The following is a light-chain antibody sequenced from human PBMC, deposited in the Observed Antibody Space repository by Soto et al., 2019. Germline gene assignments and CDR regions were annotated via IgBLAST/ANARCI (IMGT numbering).Light chain of an antibody. V-gene: IGLV2-14*01. Sequence: QSALTQPASVSGSPGQSITISCTGTSSDVGGYNYVSWYQQHPGKAPKLMIYDVSNRPSGVSIRFSGSKSGNTASLTISGLQAEDEADYYCNSYTSSSTPYVFGTGTKVTVL. J-gene: IGLJ1*01. CDR2: DVS. CDR3: NSYTSSSTPYV. CDR1: SSDVGGYNY.